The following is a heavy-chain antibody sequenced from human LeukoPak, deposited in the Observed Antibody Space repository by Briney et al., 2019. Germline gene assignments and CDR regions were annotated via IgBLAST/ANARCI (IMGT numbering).Heavy chain of an antibody. CDR3: ARDEVAGEEKTYYYYMDV. CDR1: GYTFTSYY. CDR2: INPSGGST. D-gene: IGHD6-19*01. V-gene: IGHV1-46*01. J-gene: IGHJ6*03. Sequence: ASVKVSCKASGYTFTSYYMHWVRQAPGQGLEWMGIINPSGGSTSYAQKFQGRVTMTRDMSTSTVYMELSSLRSEDTAVYYCARDEVAGEEKTYYYYMDVWGKGTTVTVSS.